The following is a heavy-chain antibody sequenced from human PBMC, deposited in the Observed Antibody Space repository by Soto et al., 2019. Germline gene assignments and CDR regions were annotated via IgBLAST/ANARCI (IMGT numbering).Heavy chain of an antibody. CDR2: ISGSGGST. CDR1: GFTFSSYA. J-gene: IGHJ4*02. D-gene: IGHD3-22*01. Sequence: GGSLRLSCAASGFTFSSYAMSWVRQAPGKGLEWVSAISGSGGSTYYADSVKGRFTISRDNSKNTLYLQMNSLRAEDTAVYYCAKDSYYDSSGIKLLGFCRWGQGTLVTVSS. V-gene: IGHV3-23*01. CDR3: AKDSYYDSSGIKLLGFCR.